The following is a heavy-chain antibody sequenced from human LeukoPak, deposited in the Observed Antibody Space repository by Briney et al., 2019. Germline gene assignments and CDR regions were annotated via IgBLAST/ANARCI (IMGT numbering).Heavy chain of an antibody. CDR1: GFTFSTYS. CDR2: ISGSGSAI. Sequence: GGSLRLSCAASGFTFSTYSMNWVRQAPGKGLEWLSYISGSGSAIYYADSVRGRFTISRDNAKNSLYLQMDSLRAEDTAVYYCASGLLAYCGGDCFWGQGTMVTVSS. D-gene: IGHD2-21*02. J-gene: IGHJ3*01. CDR3: ASGLLAYCGGDCF. V-gene: IGHV3-48*01.